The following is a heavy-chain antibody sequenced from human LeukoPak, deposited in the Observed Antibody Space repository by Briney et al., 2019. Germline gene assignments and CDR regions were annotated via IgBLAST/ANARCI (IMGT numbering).Heavy chain of an antibody. D-gene: IGHD3-16*02. CDR2: IHPSTGNP. J-gene: IGHJ4*02. CDR3: ARAFQHLGELSLPNY. Sequence: GASVKVSCKASGYTFTNYAINWVRQAPGQGLEWMGWIHPSTGNPTYAQGFTGRFVFSLDTSVSTTYLKISSLKAEDTAVYYCARAFQHLGELSLPNYWGQGTLVTVSS. CDR1: GYTFTNYA. V-gene: IGHV7-4-1*02.